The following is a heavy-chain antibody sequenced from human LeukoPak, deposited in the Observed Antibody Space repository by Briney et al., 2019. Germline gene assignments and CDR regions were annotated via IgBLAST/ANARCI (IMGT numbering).Heavy chain of an antibody. V-gene: IGHV3-23*01. CDR1: GFTFSTYA. CDR2: IWPNGDRT. CDR3: AREQSGTRGWYTVDY. Sequence: GGSLRLSCPASGFTFSTYAITWVRQGPGKGLEWVSDIWPNGDRTYYANSVRGRFTISRDNSHDTVYLQINGLRVEDTAVYYCAREQSGTRGWYTVDYWGQGTLVTVSS. D-gene: IGHD6-19*01. J-gene: IGHJ4*02.